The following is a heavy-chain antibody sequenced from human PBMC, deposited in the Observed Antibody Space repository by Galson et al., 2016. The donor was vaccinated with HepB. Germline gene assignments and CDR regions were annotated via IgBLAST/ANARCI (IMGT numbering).Heavy chain of an antibody. V-gene: IGHV1-18*01. D-gene: IGHD3-22*01. CDR2: ISTYNSNT. Sequence: SVKVSCKASGYTFVSHGISWVRQAPGQGPEWLGWISTYNSNTNYVEKFQDRVTMTADTSTDTAYMELRSLRPDDTAMYFCARHLGKSSAWNNYFDSWGLGTLVVVSS. CDR1: GYTFVSHG. CDR3: ARHLGKSSAWNNYFDS. J-gene: IGHJ5*01.